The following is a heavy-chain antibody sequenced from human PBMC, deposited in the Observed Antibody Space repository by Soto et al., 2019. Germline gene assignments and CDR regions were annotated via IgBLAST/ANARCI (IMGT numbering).Heavy chain of an antibody. J-gene: IGHJ4*02. CDR3: TTSNWHLDH. CDR1: GFTFSPYG. Sequence: EVQLVVSGGGLVQSGGSLRLSCAASGFTFSPYGMNWVRQAPGKGLEWVSYISGSSTSIYYADSVKGRFTISRDNAKNSLYLQMNSLREEDTAVYYCTTSNWHLDHWGQGALVTVSS. CDR2: ISGSSTSI. V-gene: IGHV3-48*02.